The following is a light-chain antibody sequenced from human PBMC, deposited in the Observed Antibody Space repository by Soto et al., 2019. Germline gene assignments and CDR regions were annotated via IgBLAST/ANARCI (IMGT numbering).Light chain of an antibody. Sequence: QSALTQPPSASGSPGQSVTISCTGTKNDIGVYDFVSWYQHHPGKAPRLIIYEVVQRPSGVPDRFSGSKSGNTASLTVSGRQAADEADYFCKSYAGSNTYVFGGGTKVTV. V-gene: IGLV2-8*01. CDR2: EVV. CDR3: KSYAGSNTYV. CDR1: KNDIGVYDF. J-gene: IGLJ1*01.